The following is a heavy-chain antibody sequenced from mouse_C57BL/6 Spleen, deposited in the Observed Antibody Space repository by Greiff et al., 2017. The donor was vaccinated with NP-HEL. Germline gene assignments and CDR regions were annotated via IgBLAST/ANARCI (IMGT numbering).Heavy chain of an antibody. J-gene: IGHJ3*01. CDR2: IYPGNSDT. D-gene: IGHD2-12*01. CDR1: GYTFTSYW. CDR3: TGRPLRREGSWFAY. Sequence: EVQLQQSGTVLARPGASVKMSCKTSGYTFTSYWLHWVKQRPGQGLEWIGAIYPGNSDTSYNQKFKGKAKLTAVTSASTAYMELSSLTNEDSAVYYCTGRPLRREGSWFAYWGQGTLVTVSA. V-gene: IGHV1-5*01.